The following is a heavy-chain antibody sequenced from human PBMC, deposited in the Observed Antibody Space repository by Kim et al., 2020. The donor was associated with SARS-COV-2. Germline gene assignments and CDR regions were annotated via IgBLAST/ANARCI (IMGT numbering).Heavy chain of an antibody. V-gene: IGHV3-21*01. CDR2: ISSSSSYI. CDR3: ARGYSHRKSYDYVWGSYRKVGDAFDI. Sequence: GGSLRLSCAASGFTFSSYSMNWVRQAPGKGLEWVSSISSSSSYIYYADSVKGRFTISRDNAKNSLYLQMNSLRAEDTAVYYCARGYSHRKSYDYVWGSYRKVGDAFDIWGQGTMVTVSS. J-gene: IGHJ3*02. D-gene: IGHD3-16*02. CDR1: GFTFSSYS.